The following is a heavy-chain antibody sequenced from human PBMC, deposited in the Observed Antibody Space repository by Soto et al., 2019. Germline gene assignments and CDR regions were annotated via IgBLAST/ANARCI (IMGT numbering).Heavy chain of an antibody. CDR2: ISYDGSKK. CDR3: ASRLPGPGVAFDY. Sequence: QVQLVESGGGVVQPGRSLRLSCAASGFTFSSYAMHWVRQAPGKGLEWVAVISYDGSKKYYADSVKGRFTISRDNSKNTLYLQMNSLRAEDTAVYYCASRLPGPGVAFDYWGPGTLVTVSS. D-gene: IGHD2-15*01. CDR1: GFTFSSYA. V-gene: IGHV3-30-3*01. J-gene: IGHJ4*02.